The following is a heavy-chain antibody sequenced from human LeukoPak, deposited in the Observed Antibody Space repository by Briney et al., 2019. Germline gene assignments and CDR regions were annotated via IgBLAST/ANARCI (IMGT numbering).Heavy chain of an antibody. D-gene: IGHD3-22*01. V-gene: IGHV3-30-3*01. CDR2: IPYDGSNK. Sequence: RRSLRLSCAASGLTFSSYAMHGGRQAPGRGVEWVAVIPYDGSNKYYADSVKGRFTISSDNSKNTLSLPMNSLRAEDTAVYYCACGRHSSGWTHYFDYWGQGTLVTVSS. CDR1: GLTFSSYA. J-gene: IGHJ4*02. CDR3: ACGRHSSGWTHYFDY.